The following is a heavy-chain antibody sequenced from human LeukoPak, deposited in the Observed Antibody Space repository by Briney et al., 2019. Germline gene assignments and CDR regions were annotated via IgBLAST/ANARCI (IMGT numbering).Heavy chain of an antibody. CDR2: IYTSGST. Sequence: SETLSLTCTVSGGSISSYYWSWIRQPAGKGLEWIGRIYTSGSTNYNPSLKSRVTMSVDTSKNQFSLKLSSVTAADTAVYYCASGARRDGYTYYFDYWGQGTLATVSS. CDR3: ASGARRDGYTYYFDY. CDR1: GGSISSYY. V-gene: IGHV4-4*07. J-gene: IGHJ4*02. D-gene: IGHD5-24*01.